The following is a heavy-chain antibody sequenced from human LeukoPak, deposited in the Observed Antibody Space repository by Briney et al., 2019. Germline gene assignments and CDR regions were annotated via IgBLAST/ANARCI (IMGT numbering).Heavy chain of an antibody. V-gene: IGHV1-46*01. Sequence: ASVKVSCKASGYTFTSYYMHWVRQAPGQGLEWMGIINPSGGSTSYAQKFQGRVTMTRDTSTSTAYMELSSLRSEDTAVYYCARSPYSGSPSDAFDIWGQGTMVTVSS. D-gene: IGHD1-26*01. CDR2: INPSGGST. CDR3: ARSPYSGSPSDAFDI. J-gene: IGHJ3*02. CDR1: GYTFTSYY.